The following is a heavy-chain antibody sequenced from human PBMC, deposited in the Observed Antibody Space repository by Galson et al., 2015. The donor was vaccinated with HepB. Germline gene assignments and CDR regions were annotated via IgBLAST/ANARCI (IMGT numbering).Heavy chain of an antibody. Sequence: SLRLSCAASGFTFSSYGMHWVRQAPGKGLEWVAVISYDGSNKYYADSVKGRFTIPRDNSKNTLYLQMNSLRAEDTAVYYCAKDPRLTDSSRYFDYWGQGTLVTVSS. CDR1: GFTFSSYG. CDR2: ISYDGSNK. D-gene: IGHD3-22*01. CDR3: AKDPRLTDSSRYFDY. J-gene: IGHJ4*02. V-gene: IGHV3-30*18.